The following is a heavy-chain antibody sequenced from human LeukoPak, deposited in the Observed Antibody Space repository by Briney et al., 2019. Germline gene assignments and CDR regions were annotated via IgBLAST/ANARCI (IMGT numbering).Heavy chain of an antibody. V-gene: IGHV3-21*01. CDR2: VSSSSSYI. CDR3: ARSSNHQTGDFDY. J-gene: IGHJ4*02. Sequence: GGSLRLSCAASGFTFSSYSMNWVRQAPGKGLEWVSSVSSSSSYIYYADSVKGRFTISRDNAKNSLYLQMNSLRAEDTAVYYCARSSNHQTGDFDYWGQGTLVTVSS. D-gene: IGHD7-27*01. CDR1: GFTFSSYS.